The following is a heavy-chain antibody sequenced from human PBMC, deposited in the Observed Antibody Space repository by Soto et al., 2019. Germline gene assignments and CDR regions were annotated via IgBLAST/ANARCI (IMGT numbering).Heavy chain of an antibody. J-gene: IGHJ5*02. CDR3: ASRTFSLP. CDR1: GFTFSDHY. V-gene: IGHV3-72*01. CDR2: IRNKANSYTT. D-gene: IGHD3-3*02. Sequence: EVQLVESGGGLVQPGGSLRLSCAASGFTFSDHYMDWVRQAPGKGLEWVGRIRNKANSYTTDYAASVQGRFTISRDDSKNSLYLQMNSLKTEDTAMYYCASRTFSLPWGQGTLVTVSS.